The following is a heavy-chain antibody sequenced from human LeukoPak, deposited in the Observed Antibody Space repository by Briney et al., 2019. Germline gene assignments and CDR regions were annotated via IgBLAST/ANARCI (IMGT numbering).Heavy chain of an antibody. J-gene: IGHJ6*02. CDR3: ARAGYCSGGSCYSSYYYYGMDV. V-gene: IGHV4-34*01. CDR1: GGSFSGYY. Sequence: SETLSLTCAVYGGSFSGYYWSWIPQPPGKGLEWIGEINHSESTNYNPSLKSRVTISVDTSKNQFSLKLSSVTAADTAVYYYARAGYCSGGSCYSSYYYYGMDVWGQGTTVTVSS. CDR2: INHSEST. D-gene: IGHD2-15*01.